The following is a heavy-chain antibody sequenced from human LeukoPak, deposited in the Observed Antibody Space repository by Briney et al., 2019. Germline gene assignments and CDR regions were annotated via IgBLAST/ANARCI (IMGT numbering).Heavy chain of an antibody. CDR3: ARDTYGDYPRHYYYGMDV. V-gene: IGHV4-34*01. CDR2: INHSGGT. D-gene: IGHD4-17*01. J-gene: IGHJ6*02. Sequence: SETLSLTCAVYGGSFSGYYWSWIRQPPGKGLEWIGEINHSGGTNYNPSLKSRVTISVDTSKNQFSLKLSSVTAADTAVYYCARDTYGDYPRHYYYGMDVWGQGTTVTVSS. CDR1: GGSFSGYY.